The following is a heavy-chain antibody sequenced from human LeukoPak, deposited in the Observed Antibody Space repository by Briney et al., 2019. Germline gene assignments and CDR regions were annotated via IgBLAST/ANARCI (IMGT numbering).Heavy chain of an antibody. CDR1: GGSISSSSYY. CDR2: IYYSGST. Sequence: PSETLSLTCTVSGGSISSSSYYWGWIRQPPGKGLEWIGSIYYSGSTYYNPSLKSRVTISVDTSKNQFSLKLSSVTAADTAVYYCARYNWNDEDRWYYMDVWGKGTTVTISS. V-gene: IGHV4-39*01. CDR3: ARYNWNDEDRWYYMDV. J-gene: IGHJ6*03. D-gene: IGHD1-20*01.